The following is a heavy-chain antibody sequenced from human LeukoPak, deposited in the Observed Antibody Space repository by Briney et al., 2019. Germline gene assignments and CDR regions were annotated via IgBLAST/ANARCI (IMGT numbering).Heavy chain of an antibody. J-gene: IGHJ4*02. Sequence: ASVKVSCKASGYTFTSYGISWVRQAPGQGLEWMGWIRAYNGSTNYAQKLQGRVTMTTDTSTSTAYMELRSLRSDDTAVYYCARFKDEREPPSFDYWGQGTLVTVSS. V-gene: IGHV1-18*01. CDR1: GYTFTSYG. D-gene: IGHD1-14*01. CDR2: IRAYNGST. CDR3: ARFKDEREPPSFDY.